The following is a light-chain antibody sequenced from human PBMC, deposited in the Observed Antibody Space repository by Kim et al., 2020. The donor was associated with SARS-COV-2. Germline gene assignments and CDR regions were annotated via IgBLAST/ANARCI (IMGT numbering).Light chain of an antibody. V-gene: IGLV3-21*04. CDR3: QVWDSSSDHRVV. Sequence: SYELTQPPSVSVAPGKTARITCGGNNIGSKSVHWYQHKPGQAPVLVIYYDSDRPSGIPERFSGSNSGNTATLTISRVEAGDEADYYCQVWDSSSDHRVVFGGGTQRTVL. CDR1: NIGSKS. CDR2: YDS. J-gene: IGLJ2*01.